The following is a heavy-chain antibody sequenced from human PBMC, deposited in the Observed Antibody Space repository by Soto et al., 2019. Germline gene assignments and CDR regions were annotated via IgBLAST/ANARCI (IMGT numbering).Heavy chain of an antibody. CDR2: IYSGGST. CDR3: ARDPIAVAASTYYFDY. CDR1: GFTVSSNY. Sequence: EVQLVESGGGLVQPGGSLRLSCAASGFTVSSNYMSWVRQAPGKGLEWVSVIYSGGSTYYADSVKGRFTISRDNSKNTLYLQMNSLRAEDTAVYYCARDPIAVAASTYYFDYWGQGTLVTVSS. V-gene: IGHV3-66*01. J-gene: IGHJ4*02. D-gene: IGHD6-19*01.